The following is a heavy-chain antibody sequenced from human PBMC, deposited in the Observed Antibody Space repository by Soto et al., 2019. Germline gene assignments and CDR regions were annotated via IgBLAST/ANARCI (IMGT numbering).Heavy chain of an antibody. CDR1: GFTRSGYA. Sequence: GGSLRLSCAASGFTRSGYAMDWVRQAPGKGLEYVSGISSNGVGTYYANSVQGRFTISRDNSKNTVYLQMGSLRPEDMAVYYCARRARPDFYYMDVWGNGTTVTVS. D-gene: IGHD6-6*01. CDR2: ISSNGVGT. V-gene: IGHV3-64*01. J-gene: IGHJ6*03. CDR3: ARRARPDFYYMDV.